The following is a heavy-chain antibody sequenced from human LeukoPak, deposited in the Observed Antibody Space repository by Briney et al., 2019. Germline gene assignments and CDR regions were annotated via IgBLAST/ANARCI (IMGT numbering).Heavy chain of an antibody. CDR1: GGSISSGSYY. D-gene: IGHD3-3*01. Sequence: SQTLSLTCTVSGGSISSGSYYRSWIRQPAGKGLEWIGRIYTSGSTNYNPSLKSRVTISVDTSKNQFSLKLSSVTAADTAVYYCARGPHYDFWSAPAYYYYYYMDVWGKGTTVTVSS. V-gene: IGHV4-61*02. CDR3: ARGPHYDFWSAPAYYYYYYMDV. J-gene: IGHJ6*03. CDR2: IYTSGST.